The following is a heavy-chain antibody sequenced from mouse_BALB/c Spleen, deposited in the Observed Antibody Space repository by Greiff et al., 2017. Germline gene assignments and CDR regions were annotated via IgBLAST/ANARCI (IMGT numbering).Heavy chain of an antibody. CDR1: GYSITSDYA. CDR2: ISYSGST. V-gene: IGHV3-2*02. J-gene: IGHJ3*01. D-gene: IGHD2-4*01. CDR3: ARDFPYDYDQAWFAY. Sequence: EVKLQESGPGLVKPSQSLSLTCTVTGYSITSDYAWNWIRQFPGNKLEWMGYISYSGSTSYNPSLKSRISITRDTSKNQFFLQLNSVTTEDTATYYCARDFPYDYDQAWFAYWGQGTLVTVSA.